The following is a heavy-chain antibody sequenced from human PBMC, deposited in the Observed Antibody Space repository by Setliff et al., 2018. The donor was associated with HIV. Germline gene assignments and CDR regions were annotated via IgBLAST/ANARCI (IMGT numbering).Heavy chain of an antibody. D-gene: IGHD6-13*01. CDR1: GYTFISYD. CDR2: INPNSNDI. Sequence: GASVKVSCKASGYTFISYDINWVRQATGQRLEWMGWINPNSNDIAYAQKLQGRVTMTRNTSIATAYMELSNLRSEDTAVYYCARGRSRAKDAFDIWGQGTMVTVSS. V-gene: IGHV1-8*01. CDR3: ARGRSRAKDAFDI. J-gene: IGHJ3*02.